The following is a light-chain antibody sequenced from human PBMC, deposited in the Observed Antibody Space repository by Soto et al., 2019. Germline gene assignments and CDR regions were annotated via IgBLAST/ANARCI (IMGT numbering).Light chain of an antibody. CDR3: QQYYTTPYT. V-gene: IGKV4-1*01. CDR2: WAS. J-gene: IGKJ2*01. Sequence: DIVMTQSPDSLAVSLGERATINCKSSQRVLYSSSTRNCLAWYQQKPGQPPKLLIYWASSRESGVPDRFSGSESGTDFTLTISSLQAEDVAVYYCQQYYTTPYTFGQGTKLEIK. CDR1: QRVLYSSSTRNC.